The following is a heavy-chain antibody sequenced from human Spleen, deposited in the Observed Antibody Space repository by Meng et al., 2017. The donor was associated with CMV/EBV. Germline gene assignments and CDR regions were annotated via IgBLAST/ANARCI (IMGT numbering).Heavy chain of an antibody. J-gene: IGHJ3*02. CDR3: AKDFGDNGGNRDFGAFDI. D-gene: IGHD4-23*01. V-gene: IGHV3-23*03. Sequence: SSYAMSWVSQAPGKGLECGSVSYSGGSSTYYADTVKGRFTISRDNSKNTLYMRMTSLKAENTAVYYCAKDFGDNGGNRDFGAFDIWGQGTMVTVSS. CDR1: SSYA. CDR2: SYSGGSST.